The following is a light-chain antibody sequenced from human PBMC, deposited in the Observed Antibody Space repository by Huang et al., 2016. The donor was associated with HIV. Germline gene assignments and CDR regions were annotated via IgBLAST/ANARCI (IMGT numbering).Light chain of an antibody. CDR2: DAS. CDR3: QQYDYLPLT. Sequence: DIRMTQSPSSLSASVGDRVTITCQSNQDISKYLHWYQQKPGTAPKLMIYDASNLETGVPSRLSGSGSGTHFTFTIRSLQPEDVATYYCQQYDYLPLTFGGGTKVQIK. J-gene: IGKJ4*01. CDR1: QDISKY. V-gene: IGKV1-33*01.